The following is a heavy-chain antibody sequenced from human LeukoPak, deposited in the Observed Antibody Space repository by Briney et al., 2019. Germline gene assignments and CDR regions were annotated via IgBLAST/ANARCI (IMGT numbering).Heavy chain of an antibody. CDR2: INPNSGGT. V-gene: IGHV1-2*02. D-gene: IGHD3-10*01. J-gene: IGHJ4*02. Sequence: GAPVKVSCKASGYTFTDYYIHWVRQAPGQGLEWMGWINPNSGGTNYAQKFQDRVTMTRDASISTAYMELSSLRSDDTALYYCARRGSGNYYNVYYFDYWSQGTLVTVSS. CDR3: ARRGSGNYYNVYYFDY. CDR1: GYTFTDYY.